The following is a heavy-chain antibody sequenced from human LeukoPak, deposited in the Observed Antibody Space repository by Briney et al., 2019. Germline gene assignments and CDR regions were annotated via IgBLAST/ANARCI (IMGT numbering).Heavy chain of an antibody. V-gene: IGHV1-46*03. D-gene: IGHD2-2*01. Sequence: ASVKVSCKASGYTFTSYYIHWVRQAPRQGVEWMGLINPSGGSTNYAQKFQGRVTTTRDTSTSTVYMELSSLRSEDTAVYYCAREECSSTSCPQTIDYWGQGTLVTVSS. CDR3: AREECSSTSCPQTIDY. CDR1: GYTFTSYY. CDR2: INPSGGST. J-gene: IGHJ4*02.